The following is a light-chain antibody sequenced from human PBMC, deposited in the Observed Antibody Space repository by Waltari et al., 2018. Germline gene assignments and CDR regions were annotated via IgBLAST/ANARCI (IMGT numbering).Light chain of an antibody. J-gene: IGLJ3*02. CDR3: SSYTSSSTLWV. V-gene: IGLV2-14*01. CDR2: EVS. CDR1: SSDAGGYNY. Sequence: QSALTQPASVSGSPGQSLTISCTGPSSDAGGYNYVSWYQQHPGKAPQLMIYEVSNRPSGVSNRFSGSKSGNTASLTISGLQAEDEADYYCSSYTSSSTLWVFGGGTKLTVL.